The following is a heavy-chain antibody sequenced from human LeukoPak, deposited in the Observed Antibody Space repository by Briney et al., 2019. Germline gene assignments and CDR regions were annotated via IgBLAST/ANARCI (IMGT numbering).Heavy chain of an antibody. Sequence: KPSETLSLTCTVSGGSISSSSYYWGWIRQPPGKGLEWIGSIYYSGSTYYNPSLKSRVTISVDTSKNQFSLKLSSVTAADTAVYYCARLDYDYVWGSYRYAVSADYWGQGTLVTVSS. V-gene: IGHV4-39*07. J-gene: IGHJ4*02. CDR3: ARLDYDYVWGSYRYAVSADY. CDR1: GGSISSSSYY. CDR2: IYYSGST. D-gene: IGHD3-16*02.